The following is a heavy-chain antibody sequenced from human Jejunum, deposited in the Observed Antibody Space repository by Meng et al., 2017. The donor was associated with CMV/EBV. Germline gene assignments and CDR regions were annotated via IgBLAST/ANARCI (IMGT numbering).Heavy chain of an antibody. J-gene: IGHJ5*02. V-gene: IGHV4-59*01. CDR3: ARVRGGFDP. CDR1: GGSKSDYK. Sequence: WIVCGGSKSDYKGSGTGKHKGKGREGVGNIYYNGGKKKKPTLESRASIALDRSKSQISLKLTSVTAADTAVYYCARVRGGFDPWGQGTLVTVSS. CDR2: IYYNGGK.